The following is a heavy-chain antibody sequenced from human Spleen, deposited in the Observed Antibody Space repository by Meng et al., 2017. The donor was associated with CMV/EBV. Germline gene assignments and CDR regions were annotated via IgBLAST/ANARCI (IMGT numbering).Heavy chain of an antibody. D-gene: IGHD4-11*01. V-gene: IGHV1-46*01. CDR3: AVTNPHNYYGMDV. CDR1: GYTFTSYY. CDR2: INPSGGNT. Sequence: ASVKVSCKASGYTFTSYYMHWVRQAPGQGLEWMGIINPSGGNTRYAQKFQGRVTMTRDTSTSTVCMELSSLRSEDTAVYYCAVTNPHNYYGMDVWGQGTTVTVSS. J-gene: IGHJ6*02.